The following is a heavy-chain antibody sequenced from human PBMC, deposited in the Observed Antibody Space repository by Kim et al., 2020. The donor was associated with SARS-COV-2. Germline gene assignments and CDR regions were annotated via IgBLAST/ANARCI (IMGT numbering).Heavy chain of an antibody. V-gene: IGHV3-49*04. J-gene: IGHJ6*03. CDR1: GFTFGDYA. CDR2: IRSKAYGGTT. D-gene: IGHD1-26*01. Sequence: GRSLRLSCTASGFTFGDYAMSWVRQAPGKGLEWVGFIRSKAYGGTTEYAASVKGRFTISRDDSKSIAYLQMNSLKTEDTAVYYCTRAHNIGSWAYYHYYYMNVWGKGTTVTVSS. CDR3: TRAHNIGSWAYYHYYYMNV.